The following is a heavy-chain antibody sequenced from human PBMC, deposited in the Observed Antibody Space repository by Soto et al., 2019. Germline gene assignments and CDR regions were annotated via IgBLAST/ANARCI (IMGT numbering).Heavy chain of an antibody. J-gene: IGHJ5*02. Sequence: SETLSLTCAVSGGAISRGYHWSWLRPPPGKGLEWVASIYHSGTTYYTPSLTSRVTISVELSKNQFSLKMSSVTAADSAVYFCARGRYCLTGRCFPNWFDAGGQGTLVT. CDR1: GGAISRGYH. CDR2: IYHSGTT. D-gene: IGHD2-15*01. CDR3: ARGRYCLTGRCFPNWFDA. V-gene: IGHV4-38-2*01.